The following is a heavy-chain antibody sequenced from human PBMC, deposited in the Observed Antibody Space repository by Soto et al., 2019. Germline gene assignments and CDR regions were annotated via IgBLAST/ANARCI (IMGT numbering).Heavy chain of an antibody. CDR1: GGSISSGGYY. CDR2: IYYSGST. J-gene: IGHJ4*02. Sequence: SETLSLTCTVSGGSISSGGYYWSWIRQHPGKGLEWIGYIYYSGSTYYNPSLKSRVTISVDTSKNQFSLKLSSVTAADTAVYYCARVYCSGGSCYPWYFDYWGQGALVTVSS. CDR3: ARVYCSGGSCYPWYFDY. V-gene: IGHV4-31*03. D-gene: IGHD2-15*01.